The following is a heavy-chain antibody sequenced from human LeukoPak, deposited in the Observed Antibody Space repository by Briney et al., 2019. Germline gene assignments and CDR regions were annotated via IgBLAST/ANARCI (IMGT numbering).Heavy chain of an antibody. D-gene: IGHD5-18*01. Sequence: SETLSLTCTVSGGSISSSPYYWGWIRQPPGKGLEWIGSIYYSGTTHYNPSLESRVTISVDTSKNQFSLKLASVSAADTAIYYCAKGAGGFSYYNWFDPWGQGTLVTVSS. J-gene: IGHJ5*02. CDR2: IYYSGTT. V-gene: IGHV4-39*07. CDR1: GGSISSSPYY. CDR3: AKGAGGFSYYNWFDP.